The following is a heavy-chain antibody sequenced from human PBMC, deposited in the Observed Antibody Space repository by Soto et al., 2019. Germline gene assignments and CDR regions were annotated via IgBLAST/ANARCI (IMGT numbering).Heavy chain of an antibody. Sequence: PSETLSLTCTVSGGSISSGGYYWSWIRLHPGKGLEWIGYIYYSGSTYYNPSLKSRVTISVDTSKNQFSLKLSSVTAADTAVYYCARMLDIVVVVAATRGKTKYNRFDPWGQGTLVTVSS. CDR1: GGSISSGGYY. CDR3: ARMLDIVVVVAATRGKTKYNRFDP. CDR2: IYYSGST. J-gene: IGHJ5*02. V-gene: IGHV4-31*03. D-gene: IGHD2-15*01.